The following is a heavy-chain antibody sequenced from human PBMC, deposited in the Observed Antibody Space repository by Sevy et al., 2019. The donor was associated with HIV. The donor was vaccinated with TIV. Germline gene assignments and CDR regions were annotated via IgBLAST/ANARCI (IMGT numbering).Heavy chain of an antibody. D-gene: IGHD5-12*01. J-gene: IGHJ4*02. CDR2: IRGSSGIY. CDR3: TRNRGYHTFDH. CDR1: GFTFSIFD. Sequence: GGSLRLSCAASGFTFSIFDLDWVRQAPGKGLEWVSYIRGSSGIYMPYYADSVKGRFTISRDNAKNSLYLQMNSLRDEDTAVYYCTRNRGYHTFDHWGQGTLVTVSS. V-gene: IGHV3-48*02.